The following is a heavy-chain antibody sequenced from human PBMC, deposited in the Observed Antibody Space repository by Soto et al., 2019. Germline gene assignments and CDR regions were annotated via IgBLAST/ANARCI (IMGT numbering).Heavy chain of an antibody. CDR2: IWFDGVKE. J-gene: IGHJ6*02. CDR3: TRATFDV. V-gene: IGHV3-33*01. Sequence: GSLRLSCAVSGFSFSTYAMHWVRQAPGKGLEWLAIIWFDGVKEYYAESVRGRFTISIDNSKNTVFLQMDTVGAEDSALYYCTRATFDVWGQGTTVTVSS. CDR1: GFSFSTYA.